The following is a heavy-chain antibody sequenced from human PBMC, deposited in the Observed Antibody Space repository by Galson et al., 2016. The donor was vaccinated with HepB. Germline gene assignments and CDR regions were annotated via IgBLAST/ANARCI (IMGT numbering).Heavy chain of an antibody. J-gene: IGHJ3*01. CDR2: ISNDGSKR. D-gene: IGHD3-10*01. Sequence: SLRLSGAASGFTFTNYGMNWLRQAPGKGLEWVAYISNDGSKRYLADSVKGRFTISRDNSKNTLFLHMSSLRAEDTAVYYCAKRDLLWFGDPNVFDVWGQGTMVTVSS. CDR3: AKRDLLWFGDPNVFDV. CDR1: GFTFTNYG. V-gene: IGHV3-30*18.